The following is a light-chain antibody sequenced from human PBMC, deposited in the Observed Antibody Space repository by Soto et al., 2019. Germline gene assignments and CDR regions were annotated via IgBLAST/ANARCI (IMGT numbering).Light chain of an antibody. J-gene: IGKJ5*01. V-gene: IGKV3-11*01. CDR2: DAS. CDR3: QQRSNWIT. CDR1: QSVSSNY. Sequence: EFVLTQSPGTRSLSPGERATLSCRASQSVSSNYFAWSPQKPGPAPRLLIYDASNRATGIPARFSGSGSGTDFTLTISSLEPEDFAVYYCQQRSNWITFGQGTRLEI.